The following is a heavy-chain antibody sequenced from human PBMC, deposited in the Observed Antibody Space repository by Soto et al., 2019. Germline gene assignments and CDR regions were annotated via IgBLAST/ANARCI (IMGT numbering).Heavy chain of an antibody. D-gene: IGHD3-10*01. V-gene: IGHV3-11*01. CDR3: ARVHLLLWSAYP. CDR1: GFTFSDYY. J-gene: IGHJ5*02. CDR2: ISSSGSTI. Sequence: PGGSLRLSCAASGFTFSDYYMSWIRQAPGKGLEWVSYISSSGSTIYYADSVEGRFTISRDNAKNSLYLQMNSLRAEDTAVYYCARVHLLLWSAYPWGQGTLVTVSS.